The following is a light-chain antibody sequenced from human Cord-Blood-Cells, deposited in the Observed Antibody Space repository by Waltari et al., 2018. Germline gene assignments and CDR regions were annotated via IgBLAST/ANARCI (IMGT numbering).Light chain of an antibody. CDR3: QQYNSAWT. Sequence: DIQMTQSPSTLSASVGDRVTITCRASQSISSWLAWYQQKPGKAPKLLIYKASSLESGVPARFSGSGSGTEFTLTISSLQPDDLATYYCQQYNSAWTFGQGTKVEIK. V-gene: IGKV1-5*03. J-gene: IGKJ1*01. CDR1: QSISSW. CDR2: KAS.